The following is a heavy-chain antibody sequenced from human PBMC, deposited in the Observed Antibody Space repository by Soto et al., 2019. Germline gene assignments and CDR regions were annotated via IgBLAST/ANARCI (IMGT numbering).Heavy chain of an antibody. CDR1: GYTFTGYY. D-gene: IGHD2-15*01. CDR3: ARGGRFCIGGSCPRAHYYYYMDV. CDR2: INPNSGGT. V-gene: IGHV1-2*04. Sequence: ASVKVSCKASGYTFTGYYMHWVRQAPGQGLEWMGWINPNSGGTNYAQKFQGWVTMTRDTSISTAYMELSRLRSDDTAVYYCARGGRFCIGGSCPRAHYYYYMDVWGKGTTVTVS. J-gene: IGHJ6*03.